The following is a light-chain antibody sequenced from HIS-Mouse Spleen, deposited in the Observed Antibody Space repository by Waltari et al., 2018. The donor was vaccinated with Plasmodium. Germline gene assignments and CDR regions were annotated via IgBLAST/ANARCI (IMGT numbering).Light chain of an antibody. Sequence: SYELTQTPSVPVPPGQTARITCSGDALPKNYAYGYQQKSGQAPVLVIYEDSKRPSGIPERFSGSSSGTMATLTISGAQVEDEADYYCYSTDSSGNHRVFGGGTKLTVL. CDR1: ALPKNY. V-gene: IGLV3-10*01. J-gene: IGLJ3*02. CDR2: EDS. CDR3: YSTDSSGNHRV.